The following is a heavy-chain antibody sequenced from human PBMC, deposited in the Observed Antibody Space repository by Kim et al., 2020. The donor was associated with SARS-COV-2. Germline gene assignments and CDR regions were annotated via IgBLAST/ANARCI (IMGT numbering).Heavy chain of an antibody. CDR2: IYYSGST. Sequence: SETLSLTCTVSGGSISSGGYYWSWIRQHPGKGLEWIGYIYYSGSTYYNPSLKSRVTISVDTSKNQFSLKLSSVTAADTAVYYCARLVAAMFPRKYGMDVWGQGTTVTVSS. V-gene: IGHV4-31*03. J-gene: IGHJ6*02. D-gene: IGHD2-15*01. CDR3: ARLVAAMFPRKYGMDV. CDR1: GGSISSGGYY.